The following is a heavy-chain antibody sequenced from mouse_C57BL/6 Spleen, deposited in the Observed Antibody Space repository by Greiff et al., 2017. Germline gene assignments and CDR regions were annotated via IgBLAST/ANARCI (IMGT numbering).Heavy chain of an antibody. D-gene: IGHD2-4*01. CDR3: ARNGAYDYDPSFAY. CDR1: GYTFTSYW. J-gene: IGHJ3*01. Sequence: QVQLQQPGAELVKPGASVKLSCKASGYTFTSYWMHWVKQRPGQGLEWIGMIHPNSGSTNYNEKFKSKATLTVDKSSSTAYMQLSSLTSEDSAVYYCARNGAYDYDPSFAYWGQGTLVTVSA. V-gene: IGHV1-64*01. CDR2: IHPNSGST.